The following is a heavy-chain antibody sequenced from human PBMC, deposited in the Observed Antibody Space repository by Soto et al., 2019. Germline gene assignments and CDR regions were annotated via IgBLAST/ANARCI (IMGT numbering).Heavy chain of an antibody. Sequence: GGSLRLSCAASGFTFSSYALSWVRQAPGKGLQCVSTVSGNGLSTYYADSVRGRFTISRDNSRNTLYLQMNSLRAEDTAVYYCAKVQGSGSGLYYFYYYGMDVWGQGTTVTVSS. J-gene: IGHJ6*02. CDR3: AKVQGSGSGLYYFYYYGMDV. D-gene: IGHD3-10*01. V-gene: IGHV3-23*01. CDR2: VSGNGLST. CDR1: GFTFSSYA.